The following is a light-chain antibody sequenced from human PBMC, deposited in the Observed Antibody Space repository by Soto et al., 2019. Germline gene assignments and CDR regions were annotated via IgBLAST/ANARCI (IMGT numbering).Light chain of an antibody. CDR1: QSIDNW. CDR2: KAS. CDR3: QHLKT. J-gene: IGKJ1*01. V-gene: IGKV1-5*03. Sequence: TCRASQSIDNWLAWYQQKPGKAPKILIYKASNLETGVPSRFSGSGSGAEFTLTFSSLQPDDFATYYCQHLKTFGQGTKVDIK.